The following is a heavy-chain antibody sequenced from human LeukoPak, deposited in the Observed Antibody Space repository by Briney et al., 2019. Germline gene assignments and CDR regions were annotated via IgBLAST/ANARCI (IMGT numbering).Heavy chain of an antibody. Sequence: PGGSLRLSCAASGFTFSSYAMSWVRQAPGKGLEWVSAISGSGGSTYYADSVKGRFTISRDNSKNTLYLQMNSLRAEDTAVYYCALILDFVVAFYYGMDVWGQGTTVTVSS. CDR3: ALILDFVVAFYYGMDV. J-gene: IGHJ6*02. CDR1: GFTFSSYA. CDR2: ISGSGGST. V-gene: IGHV3-23*01. D-gene: IGHD2-2*01.